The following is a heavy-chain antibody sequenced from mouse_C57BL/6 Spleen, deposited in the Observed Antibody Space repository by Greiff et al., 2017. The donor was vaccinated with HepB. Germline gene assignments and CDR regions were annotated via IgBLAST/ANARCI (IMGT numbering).Heavy chain of an antibody. V-gene: IGHV1-4*01. Sequence: VKLMESGAELARPGASVKMSCKASGYTFTSYTMHWVKQRPGQGLEWIGYINPSSGYTKYNQKFKDKATLTADKSSSTAYMQLSSLTSEDSAVYYCARSADYYGSSLYAMDYWGQGTSVTVSS. J-gene: IGHJ4*01. CDR3: ARSADYYGSSLYAMDY. CDR2: INPSSGYT. CDR1: GYTFTSYT. D-gene: IGHD1-1*01.